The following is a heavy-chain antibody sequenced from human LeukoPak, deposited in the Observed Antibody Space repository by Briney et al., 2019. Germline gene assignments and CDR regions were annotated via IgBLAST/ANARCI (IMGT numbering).Heavy chain of an antibody. CDR2: ITSKNNGM. D-gene: IGHD2-15*01. CDR3: ARDSYGSPDY. Sequence: GGSLRLSCAASGFTFSGNGMNWVRQAPGKGLEWVSYITSKNNGMYYADSVKGRFTISRDNAKNSLDLQMNSLRDEDTAVYYCARDSYGSPDYWGQGTLVTVSS. V-gene: IGHV3-48*02. CDR1: GFTFSGNG. J-gene: IGHJ4*02.